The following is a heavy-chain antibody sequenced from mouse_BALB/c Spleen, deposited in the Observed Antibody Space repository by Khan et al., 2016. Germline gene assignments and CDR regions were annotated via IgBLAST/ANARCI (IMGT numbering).Heavy chain of an antibody. Sequence: QVQLKQSGAELARPGASVKLSCKASGYTFTSYWMQWVKQRPGQGLEWIGAIYPGDGDTRYTQKFKGKATLTADKSSSTAYMQLSSLASEDSAVYYCARGGVITTPFAYWGQGTLVTVSA. CDR1: GYTFTSYW. V-gene: IGHV1-87*01. CDR2: IYPGDGDT. D-gene: IGHD2-4*01. CDR3: ARGGVITTPFAY. J-gene: IGHJ3*01.